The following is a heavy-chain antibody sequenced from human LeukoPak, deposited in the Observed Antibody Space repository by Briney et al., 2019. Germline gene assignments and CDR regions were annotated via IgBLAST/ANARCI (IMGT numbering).Heavy chain of an antibody. CDR1: GGSFSGYY. CDR3: ARGRYYYGSGSYSQMGFDY. Sequence: SETLSLTCAVYGGSFSGYYWSWIRQRPGKGLEWIGEINHSGSTNYNPSLKSRVTISVDTSKNQFSLKLSSVTAADTAVYYCARGRYYYGSGSYSQMGFDYWGQGTLVTVSS. J-gene: IGHJ4*02. D-gene: IGHD3-10*01. CDR2: INHSGST. V-gene: IGHV4-34*01.